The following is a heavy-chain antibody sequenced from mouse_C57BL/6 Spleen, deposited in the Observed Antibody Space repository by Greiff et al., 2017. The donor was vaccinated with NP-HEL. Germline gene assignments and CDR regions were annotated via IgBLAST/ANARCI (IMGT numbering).Heavy chain of an antibody. D-gene: IGHD3-1*01. Sequence: QVQLQQSGPELVKPGASVKISCKASGYAFSSSWMNWVKQRPGQGLEWIGRIYPGDGDTNYNGKFKGKATLTADKSSSTAYMQLSSLTSEDSAVYFCAREEGSYYFGCWGQGTTLTVSS. CDR2: IYPGDGDT. CDR1: GYAFSSSW. V-gene: IGHV1-82*01. J-gene: IGHJ2*01. CDR3: AREEGSYYFGC.